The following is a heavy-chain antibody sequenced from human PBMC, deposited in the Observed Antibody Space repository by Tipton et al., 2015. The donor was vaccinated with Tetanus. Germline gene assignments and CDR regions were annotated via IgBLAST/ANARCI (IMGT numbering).Heavy chain of an antibody. J-gene: IGHJ3*01. CDR3: ARRSYCSSSRCFDAFDL. Sequence: LRLSCTVSGGSVRSGDYQRNWIRQPPGKGLAWIAYIFHSGSTNYSPSLKSRVAISMDTSKNQISLKLSSVTAADTAVYYCARRSYCSSSRCFDAFDLWGQGTMVTVSS. D-gene: IGHD2-2*01. CDR2: IFHSGST. CDR1: GGSVRSGDYQ. V-gene: IGHV4-61*08.